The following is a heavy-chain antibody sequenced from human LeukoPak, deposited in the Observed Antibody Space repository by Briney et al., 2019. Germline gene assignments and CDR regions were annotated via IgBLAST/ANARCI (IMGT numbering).Heavy chain of an antibody. CDR3: TTDLVPYYYDSSGYYYPPPFDY. Sequence: GGSLRLSCAASGFTFSNAWMSWVRQAPGKGLEWVGRIKSKTDGGTTDYAAPVKGRFTISRDDSKNTLYLQMNSLKTEDTAVYYCTTDLVPYYYDSSGYYYPPPFDYWGQGTPVTDSS. CDR2: IKSKTDGGTT. J-gene: IGHJ4*02. CDR1: GFTFSNAW. V-gene: IGHV3-15*01. D-gene: IGHD3-22*01.